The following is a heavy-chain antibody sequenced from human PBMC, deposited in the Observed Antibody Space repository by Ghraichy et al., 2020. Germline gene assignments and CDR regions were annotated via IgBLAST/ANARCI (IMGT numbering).Heavy chain of an antibody. CDR1: GFTFDDYA. CDR3: AKEGQYCSSTSCYTGYYGMDV. D-gene: IGHD2-2*02. J-gene: IGHJ6*02. V-gene: IGHV3-9*01. CDR2: ISWNSGSI. Sequence: LTCAASGFTFDDYAMHWVRQAPGKGLEWVSGISWNSGSIGYADSVKGRFTISRDNAKNSLYLQMNSLRAEDTALYYCAKEGQYCSSTSCYTGYYGMDVWGQGTTVTVSS.